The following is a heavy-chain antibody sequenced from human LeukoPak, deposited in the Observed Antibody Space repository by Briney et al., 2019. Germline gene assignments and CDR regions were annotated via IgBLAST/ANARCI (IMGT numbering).Heavy chain of an antibody. CDR1: GFTFSDYY. D-gene: IGHD3-22*01. V-gene: IGHV3-11*01. CDR3: ARDTYYYDSSGPDAFDI. CDR2: ISSSGSTI. J-gene: IGHJ3*02. Sequence: GGSLRLSCAASGFTFSDYYMSWIRQAPGKGLEWVSYISSSGSTIYYADSVKGRFTISRDNAKKSLYLQMNSLRAEDTAVYYCARDTYYYDSSGPDAFDIWGQGTMDTVSS.